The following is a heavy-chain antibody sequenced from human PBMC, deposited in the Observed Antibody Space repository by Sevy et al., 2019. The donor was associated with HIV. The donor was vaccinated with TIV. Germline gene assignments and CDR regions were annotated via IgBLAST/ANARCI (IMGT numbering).Heavy chain of an antibody. D-gene: IGHD2-15*01. Sequence: GGSLRLSCAASGFTIRTYNMNWVRQAPGKGLEWVSSISSSSTYIYYADSVKGRFTISRDNAKNSLYRQISSLRADDTAVYYCARDLVIPATTDYFYYGMDVWGQGTTVTVSS. CDR2: ISSSSTYI. V-gene: IGHV3-21*03. CDR3: ARDLVIPATTDYFYYGMDV. J-gene: IGHJ6*02. CDR1: GFTIRTYN.